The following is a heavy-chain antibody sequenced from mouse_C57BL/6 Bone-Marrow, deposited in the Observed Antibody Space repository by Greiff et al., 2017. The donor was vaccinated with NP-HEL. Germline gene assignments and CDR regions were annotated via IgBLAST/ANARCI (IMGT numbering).Heavy chain of an antibody. J-gene: IGHJ3*01. Sequence: QVQLQQSGAELARPGASVKLSCKASGYTFTSYGISWVKQRTGQGLEWIGEIYPRSGNTYYNEKFKGKATLTADKSSSTAYMELRSLTSEDSAVYFCARSRWRRRRFADWGQGTLVTVSA. CDR3: ARSRWRRRRFAD. CDR2: IYPRSGNT. D-gene: IGHD1-1*02. CDR1: GYTFTSYG. V-gene: IGHV1-81*01.